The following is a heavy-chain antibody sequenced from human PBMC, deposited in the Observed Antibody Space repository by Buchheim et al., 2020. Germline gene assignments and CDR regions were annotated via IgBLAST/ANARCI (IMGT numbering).Heavy chain of an antibody. V-gene: IGHV4-30-4*01. D-gene: IGHD6-6*01. CDR2: ISYTGSS. Sequence: QVQLQESGPGLVKPSQTLSLTCTVSGXSIGSGYFYWSWIRQTPGKGLEWIGYISYTGSSYYTPSLKSRVSISEDTSQNQSSLKLSSVTAADTAVFFCARSSIAATGSVWNFDLWGRGT. J-gene: IGHJ2*01. CDR3: ARSSIAATGSVWNFDL. CDR1: GXSIGSGYFY.